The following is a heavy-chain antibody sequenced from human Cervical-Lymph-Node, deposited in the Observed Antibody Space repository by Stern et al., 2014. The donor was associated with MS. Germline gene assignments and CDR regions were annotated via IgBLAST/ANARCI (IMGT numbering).Heavy chain of an antibody. D-gene: IGHD6-13*01. J-gene: IGHJ4*02. Sequence: VQLGQSGAEVKQPGSSMKVSCKASGGTFSSIEISWVRQAPGKGLEWLGGISPMFGPTNYAQQVQDRVTIVEAVYTNTVNMELSRLRSEDTAVYYCVRDQGGIAASWGQGTLFTVSS. CDR3: VRDQGGIAAS. V-gene: IGHV1-69*12. CDR2: ISPMFGPT. CDR1: GGTFSSIE.